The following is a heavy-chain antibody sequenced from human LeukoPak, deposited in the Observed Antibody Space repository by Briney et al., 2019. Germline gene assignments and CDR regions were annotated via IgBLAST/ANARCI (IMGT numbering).Heavy chain of an antibody. CDR3: ARVAGSIDY. CDR2: MNLKSGYT. Sequence: ASVKVSCKASGYSFTTYDINCVRQATRQSLEWMGWMNLKSGYTGYAQKFQGRVTITRDTSTSTVYMELSSLRSEDTAVYYCARVAGSIDYWGQGTLVTVSS. D-gene: IGHD1-26*01. V-gene: IGHV1-8*03. J-gene: IGHJ4*02. CDR1: GYSFTTYD.